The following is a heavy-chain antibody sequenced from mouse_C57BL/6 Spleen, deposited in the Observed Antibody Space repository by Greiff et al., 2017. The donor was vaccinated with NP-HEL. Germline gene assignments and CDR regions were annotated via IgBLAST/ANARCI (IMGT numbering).Heavy chain of an antibody. Sequence: QVQLQQSGAELVKPGASVKMSCKASGYTFTSYWITWVKQRPGQGLEWIGDIYPGSGSTNYNEKFKSKATLTVDTSSSTAYMQLSSLTSEYSAVYYCARTIIYFDYWGQGTTLTVSS. J-gene: IGHJ2*01. CDR3: ARTIIYFDY. CDR1: GYTFTSYW. V-gene: IGHV1-55*01. D-gene: IGHD2-4*01. CDR2: IYPGSGST.